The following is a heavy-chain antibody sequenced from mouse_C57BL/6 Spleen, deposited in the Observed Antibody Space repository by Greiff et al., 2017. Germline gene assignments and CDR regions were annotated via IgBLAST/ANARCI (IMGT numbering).Heavy chain of an antibody. CDR3: AFYGSYYYAMDY. V-gene: IGHV3-6*01. CDR2: ISYDGSN. CDR1: GYSITSGYY. D-gene: IGHD1-1*01. Sequence: DVQLQESGPGLVKPSQSLSLTCSVTGYSITSGYYWNWIRQFPGNKLEWMGYISYDGSNNYNPSLKNRISITRDTSKNQFFLKLNSVTTEDTATYYCAFYGSYYYAMDYWGQGTSVTVSS. J-gene: IGHJ4*01.